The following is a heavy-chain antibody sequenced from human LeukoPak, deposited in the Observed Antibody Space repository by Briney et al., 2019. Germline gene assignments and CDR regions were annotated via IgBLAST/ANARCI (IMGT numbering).Heavy chain of an antibody. V-gene: IGHV1-18*01. D-gene: IGHD3-22*01. J-gene: IGHJ4*02. CDR3: ATGDYYYDSRDVS. CDR1: GYTFTSYG. CDR2: ISAYNGNT. Sequence: ASVKVSCKASGYTFTSYGISWVRQAPGQGLEWMGWISAYNGNTNYAQKFQGRVTMTRNTSISTAYMELSSLGSEDTAVYYCATGDYYYDSRDVSWGQGTLVTVSS.